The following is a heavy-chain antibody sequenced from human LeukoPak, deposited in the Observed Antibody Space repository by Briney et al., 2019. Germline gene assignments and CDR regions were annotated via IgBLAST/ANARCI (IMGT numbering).Heavy chain of an antibody. J-gene: IGHJ5*02. CDR3: ARGRRWVAAACHWFDP. D-gene: IGHD6-13*01. Sequence: SETLSLTCAVYGGSLSSYYWSWIRQPPGKGLEWIGEVNHSGSTNYNPSLKSRVTISVDTSKNQFSLKLSAVTAADTAVYYCARGRRWVAAACHWFDPWGQGTLVTVSS. CDR1: GGSLSSYY. V-gene: IGHV4-34*01. CDR2: VNHSGST.